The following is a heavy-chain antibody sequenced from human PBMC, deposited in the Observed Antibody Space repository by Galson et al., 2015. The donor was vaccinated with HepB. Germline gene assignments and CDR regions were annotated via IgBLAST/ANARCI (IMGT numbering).Heavy chain of an antibody. V-gene: IGHV3-66*01. CDR2: VYSGGSK. Sequence: SLRLSSAGSGFTVGSSFMNWVRQAPGKGLEWVAVVYSGGSKHYAESVKGRFSISRDNSKNTVDLQMNSLRAEDTAVYFCARDSRGFKYGYSFDYWGQGTQVTVSS. J-gene: IGHJ4*02. CDR3: ARDSRGFKYGYSFDY. CDR1: GFTVGSSF. D-gene: IGHD2-21*01.